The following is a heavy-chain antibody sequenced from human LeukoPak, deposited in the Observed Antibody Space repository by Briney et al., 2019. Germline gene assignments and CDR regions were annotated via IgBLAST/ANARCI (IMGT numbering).Heavy chain of an antibody. CDR2: ISSSSSYI. J-gene: IGHJ4*02. V-gene: IGHV3-21*01. D-gene: IGHD4-17*01. CDR1: GFTFSSYS. Sequence: PGGSLRLSCAASGFTFSSYSMNWVRQAPGKGLEWVSSISSSSSYIYYADSVKGRFTISRDNAKNSLYLQMNSLRAEDTAVYYCARDQVHPRYGDYAVLYDYWGQGTLVTVSS. CDR3: ARDQVHPRYGDYAVLYDY.